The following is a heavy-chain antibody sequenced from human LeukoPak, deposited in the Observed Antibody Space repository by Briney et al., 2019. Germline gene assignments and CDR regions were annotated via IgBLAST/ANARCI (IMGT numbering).Heavy chain of an antibody. CDR3: TSALGYCSSTSCPNIDY. V-gene: IGHV3-49*04. J-gene: IGHJ4*02. Sequence: GGSLRLSCAASGFLFSTYEMNWVRQAPGKGLEWVGFIRIKPYGGTTEYGASVKGRFSISRDDSKGIAYLQMYSLKTEDTAVYYCTSALGYCSSTSCPNIDYWGQGTLVTVSS. D-gene: IGHD2-2*01. CDR2: IRIKPYGGTT. CDR1: GFLFSTYE.